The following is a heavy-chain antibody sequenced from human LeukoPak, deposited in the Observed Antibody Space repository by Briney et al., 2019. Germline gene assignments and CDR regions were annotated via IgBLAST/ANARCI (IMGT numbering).Heavy chain of an antibody. CDR2: INHSGST. D-gene: IGHD3-22*01. CDR1: GGSFSGYY. V-gene: IGHV4-34*01. Sequence: SETLSLTCAVYGGSFSGYYWSWLRQPPGKGLEWIGEINHSGSTNYNPSLKSRVTISVDTSKNQFSLKLSSVTAADTAVYYCASGPSYDSSAIGDYWGQGTLVTVSS. J-gene: IGHJ4*02. CDR3: ASGPSYDSSAIGDY.